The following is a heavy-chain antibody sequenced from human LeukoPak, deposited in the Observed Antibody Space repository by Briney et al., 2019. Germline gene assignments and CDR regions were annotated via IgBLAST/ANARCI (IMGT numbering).Heavy chain of an antibody. V-gene: IGHV3-21*04. J-gene: IGHJ4*02. CDR2: ISSSSTYI. CDR1: GFPFSDYY. Sequence: PGGSLRLSCAASGFPFSDYYMNWVRQAPGKGLEWVSAISSSSTYIYYADSVKGRFTISRDNAKKTLYLQMNSLRPEDTALYYCAKDYGYSSSWYDYWGQGTLVTVSS. CDR3: AKDYGYSSSWYDY. D-gene: IGHD6-13*01.